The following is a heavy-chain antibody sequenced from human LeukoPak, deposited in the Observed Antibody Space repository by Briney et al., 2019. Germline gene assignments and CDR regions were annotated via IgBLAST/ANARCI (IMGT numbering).Heavy chain of an antibody. Sequence: GGSLRLSCAASGFNFNNYNMNWVRQAPGKGLEWVSYITLSSSTIYYADSVKGRFTVSRDNAKNSLYLQMNSLRAEDTAVYYCARDNKVVAGAFDYWGQGTLVTVSS. CDR3: ARDNKVVAGAFDY. D-gene: IGHD6-19*01. CDR1: GFNFNNYN. CDR2: ITLSSSTI. J-gene: IGHJ4*02. V-gene: IGHV3-48*01.